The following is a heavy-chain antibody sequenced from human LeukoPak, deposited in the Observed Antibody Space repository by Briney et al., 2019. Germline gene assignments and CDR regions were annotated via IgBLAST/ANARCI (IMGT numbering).Heavy chain of an antibody. D-gene: IGHD3-22*01. Sequence: SETLSLTCTVSGGSISSSSYYWGWIRQPPGKGLEWIGSIYYSGSTYYNPSLKSRVTISVDTSKNQFSLKLSSVTAADTAVYYCARGSSTMIVVKVNWFDPWGQGTLVTVSS. J-gene: IGHJ5*02. CDR2: IYYSGST. CDR1: GGSISSSSYY. V-gene: IGHV4-39*07. CDR3: ARGSSTMIVVKVNWFDP.